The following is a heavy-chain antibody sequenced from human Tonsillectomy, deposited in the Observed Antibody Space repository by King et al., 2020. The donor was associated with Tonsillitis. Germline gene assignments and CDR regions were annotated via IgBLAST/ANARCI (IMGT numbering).Heavy chain of an antibody. D-gene: IGHD2-2*01. CDR1: GGSFSGYY. J-gene: IGHJ6*03. CDR2: INDRGST. CDR3: AREGQYQLLGFPYYYYMDV. V-gene: IGHV4-34*01. Sequence: VQLQQWGAGLLKPSETLSLTCGVYGGSFSGYYWSWIRQTPGKGLEWIGEINDRGSTNYNPSLKSRVTFSVDTSKNQFSLNLTSVTAADTAVYYCAREGQYQLLGFPYYYYMDVWDKGTTVTVS.